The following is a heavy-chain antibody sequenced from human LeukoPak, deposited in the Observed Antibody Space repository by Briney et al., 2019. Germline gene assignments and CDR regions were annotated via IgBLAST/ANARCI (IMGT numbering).Heavy chain of an antibody. J-gene: IGHJ4*02. Sequence: ATVKISCKVSGYTFTDYYMHWVRQAPGKGLEWMGLIDPEDGQTKYAEKFQGRVTITTDTSTDTAYMELSSLRSEDTAVYYCATGPRADGSLDYWGQGTLVSVSS. CDR1: GYTFTDYY. V-gene: IGHV1-69-2*01. D-gene: IGHD3-10*01. CDR3: ATGPRADGSLDY. CDR2: IDPEDGQT.